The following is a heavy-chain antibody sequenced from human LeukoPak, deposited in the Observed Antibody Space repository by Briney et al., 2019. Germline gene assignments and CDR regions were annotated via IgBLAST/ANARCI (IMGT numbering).Heavy chain of an antibody. CDR1: GGSFSGYY. Sequence: SETLSLTCAVYGGSFSGYYWSWIRQPPGKGLEWIGEINHSGSTNYNPSLKSRVTISVDTSKNQFSLNLSSVTAADTAVYYCARLAPVAHSGDYLGYFDYWGQGALVTVSS. CDR3: ARLAPVAHSGDYLGYFDY. CDR2: INHSGST. J-gene: IGHJ4*02. V-gene: IGHV4-34*01. D-gene: IGHD4-17*01.